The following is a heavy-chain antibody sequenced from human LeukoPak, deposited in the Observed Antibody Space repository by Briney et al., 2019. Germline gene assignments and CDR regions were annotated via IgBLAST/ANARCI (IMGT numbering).Heavy chain of an antibody. D-gene: IGHD3-3*01. J-gene: IGHJ5*02. V-gene: IGHV4-34*01. Sequence: SETLSLTCAVYGGSFSGYYWSWIRQPPGKGLEWIGEINHSGSTNYNPSLKSRVTISVDTSKNQFSLKLSSVTAADTAVYYCARASTRVTIFGVAINWFDPWGQGTLVTVSS. CDR1: GGSFSGYY. CDR2: INHSGST. CDR3: ARASTRVTIFGVAINWFDP.